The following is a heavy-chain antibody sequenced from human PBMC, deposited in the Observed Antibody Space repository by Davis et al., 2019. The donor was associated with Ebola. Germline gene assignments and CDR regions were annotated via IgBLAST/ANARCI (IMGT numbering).Heavy chain of an antibody. V-gene: IGHV3-74*01. CDR3: TRGKGDYGSNNRFDP. CDR1: GFTFSGYW. J-gene: IGHJ5*02. Sequence: HTGGSLRLSCAASGFTFSGYWMHWVRQAPGKGLEWVSRINNDGSSTIYADSVRGRFTISRDNAKNTLHLQMNSLRADDTAVYYCTRGKGDYGSNNRFDPWGQGTLVTVSS. CDR2: INNDGSST. D-gene: IGHD4-17*01.